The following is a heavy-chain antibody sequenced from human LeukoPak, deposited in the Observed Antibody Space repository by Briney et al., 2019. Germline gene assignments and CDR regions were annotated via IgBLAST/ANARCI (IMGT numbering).Heavy chain of an antibody. V-gene: IGHV4-61*02. J-gene: IGHJ6*02. CDR3: ARGTFYCSSTSCYRGIYYYYGMDV. CDR1: GGSISSGSYY. Sequence: SQTLSLTCTVSGGSISSGSYYWSWIRQPAGKGLEWIGRIYTSGSTNYNPSLKSRVTIPVDTSKNQFSLKLSSVTAADTAVYYCARGTFYCSSTSCYRGIYYYYGMDVWGQGTTVTVSS. CDR2: IYTSGST. D-gene: IGHD2-2*01.